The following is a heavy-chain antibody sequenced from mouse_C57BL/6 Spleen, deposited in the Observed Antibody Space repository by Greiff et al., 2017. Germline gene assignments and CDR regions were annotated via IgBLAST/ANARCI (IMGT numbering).Heavy chain of an antibody. J-gene: IGHJ2*01. V-gene: IGHV1-19*01. Sequence: VQLQQSGPVLVKPGASVKMSCKASGYTFTDYYMNWVKQSHGKSLEWIGVINPYNDGTSYNQKFKGKATLTVDKSSSTAYMELNSLTSEDSAVYYCARAGITTVVADYWGQGTTLTVSS. CDR1: GYTFTDYY. CDR2: INPYNDGT. D-gene: IGHD1-1*01. CDR3: ARAGITTVVADY.